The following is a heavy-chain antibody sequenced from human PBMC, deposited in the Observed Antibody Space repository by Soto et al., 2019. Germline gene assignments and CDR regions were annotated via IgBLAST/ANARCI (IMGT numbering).Heavy chain of an antibody. CDR2: MNPNSGNT. V-gene: IGHV1-8*01. J-gene: IGHJ3*02. Sequence: QVQLVQSGAEVKKPGASVKVSCKASGYTFTSYDINWVRQATGQGLEWMGWMNPNSGNTGYAQKFQGRVNLNRNTSISTAYMELSSLRSEDTAVYYGARTYFYYASSGYLDAFDSWGQGTMVTVSS. D-gene: IGHD3-22*01. CDR3: ARTYFYYASSGYLDAFDS. CDR1: GYTFTSYD.